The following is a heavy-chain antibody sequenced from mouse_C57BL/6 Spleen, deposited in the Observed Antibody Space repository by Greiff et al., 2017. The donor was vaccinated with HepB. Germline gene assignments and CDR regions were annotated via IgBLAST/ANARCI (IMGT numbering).Heavy chain of an antibody. Sequence: EVQVVESGGGLVQPGGSLKLSCAASGFTFSDYYMYWVRQTPEKRLEWVAYISNGGGSTYYPDTVKGRFTISRDNAKNTLYLQMSRLKSEDTAIYYCARELGDYYAMDYWGQGTSVTVSS. CDR3: ARELGDYYAMDY. D-gene: IGHD4-1*01. V-gene: IGHV5-12*01. CDR1: GFTFSDYY. CDR2: ISNGGGST. J-gene: IGHJ4*01.